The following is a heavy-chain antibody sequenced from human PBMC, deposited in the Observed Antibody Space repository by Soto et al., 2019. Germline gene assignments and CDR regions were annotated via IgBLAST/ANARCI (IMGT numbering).Heavy chain of an antibody. D-gene: IGHD3-3*01. V-gene: IGHV1-8*01. CDR1: GYTFTSYY. CDR3: ARAPPYYDFWSGYYIRGVGSHYGMDV. Sequence: GASVNVSCKSSGYTFTSYYINWVRQATGQGLECMGWMNPNSGNTGYAQKFQGRVTMTRNTSISTAYMELSSLRSEDAAVYYCARAPPYYDFWSGYYIRGVGSHYGMDVWGQGTTVTVSS. CDR2: MNPNSGNT. J-gene: IGHJ6*02.